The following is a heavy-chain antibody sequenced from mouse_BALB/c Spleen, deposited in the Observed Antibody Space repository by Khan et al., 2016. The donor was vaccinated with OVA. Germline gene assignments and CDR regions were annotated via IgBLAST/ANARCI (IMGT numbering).Heavy chain of an antibody. J-gene: IGHJ3*01. Sequence: QIQLQQSGAELVKPGASVKLSCKTSGYTFTSYWIQWVKQRPGQGLGWIGQIFPGTGTTYYNENFKGKATLTVDTSSNTAYMQFSSLTSEDSAVYFCARGYFGNYEFAYWAQGTLVTVSP. CDR2: IFPGTGTT. CDR3: ARGYFGNYEFAY. CDR1: GYTFTSYW. D-gene: IGHD2-1*01. V-gene: IGHV1S132*01.